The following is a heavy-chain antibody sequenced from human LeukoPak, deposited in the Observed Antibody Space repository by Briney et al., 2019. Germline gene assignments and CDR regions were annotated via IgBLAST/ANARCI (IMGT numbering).Heavy chain of an antibody. CDR1: GGSISSYY. Sequence: PSETLSLTCTVSGGSISSYYWSWIRQPPGKGLEWIGYIYYSGSTNYNPSLKSRVTISVDTSKNQFSLKLSSVTAADTAVYYCAREAPHAFDIWGLGTMVTVSS. V-gene: IGHV4-59*01. CDR3: AREAPHAFDI. CDR2: IYYSGST. J-gene: IGHJ3*02.